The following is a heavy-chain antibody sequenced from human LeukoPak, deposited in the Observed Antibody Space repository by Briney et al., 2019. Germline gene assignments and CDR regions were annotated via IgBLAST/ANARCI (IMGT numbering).Heavy chain of an antibody. V-gene: IGHV3-7*01. J-gene: IGHJ3*02. Sequence: GGSLRLSCAASGFTFSSYWMSWVRQAPGKGLEWVANIKQDGSEKYYVDSVKGRFTISRDNAKNSLYLQMNSLRTEDTAVYYCAKGALYDGFWAMVMAGSTYEGAFDIWGRGTMVPVSS. CDR3: AKGALYDGFWAMVMAGSTYEGAFDI. CDR2: IKQDGSEK. D-gene: IGHD6-19*01. CDR1: GFTFSSYW.